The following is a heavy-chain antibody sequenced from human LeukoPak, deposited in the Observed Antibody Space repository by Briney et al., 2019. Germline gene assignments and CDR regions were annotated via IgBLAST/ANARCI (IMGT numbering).Heavy chain of an antibody. J-gene: IGHJ4*02. D-gene: IGHD6-19*01. CDR3: ARPSIAVAGRLY. CDR1: GYTFTSYY. V-gene: IGHV1-2*02. CDR2: INPNSGGT. Sequence: GASVKVSCKASGYTFTSYYMHWVRQAPGQGLEWMGWINPNSGGTNYAQKFQGRVTMTRDTSISTAYMELSRLRSDDTAVYYCARPSIAVAGRLYWGQGTLVTVSS.